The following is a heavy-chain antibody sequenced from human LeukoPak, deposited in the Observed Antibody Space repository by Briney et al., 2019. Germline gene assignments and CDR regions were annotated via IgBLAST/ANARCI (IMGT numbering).Heavy chain of an antibody. CDR3: AREPHDSSGCYSYYFDY. CDR2: ISAYNGNT. J-gene: IGHJ4*02. CDR1: GYTFTSYG. V-gene: IGHV1-18*01. D-gene: IGHD3-22*01. Sequence: ASVKVSCKASGYTFTSYGISWVRQAPGQGLEWMGWISAYNGNTNYAQKLQGRVTMTTDTSTSTAYMELRSLRSDDTAVYYCAREPHDSSGCYSYYFDYWGQGTLVTVSS.